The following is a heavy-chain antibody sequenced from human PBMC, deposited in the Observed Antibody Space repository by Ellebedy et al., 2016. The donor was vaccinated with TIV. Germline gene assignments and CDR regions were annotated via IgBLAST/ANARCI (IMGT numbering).Heavy chain of an antibody. J-gene: IGHJ4*02. Sequence: AASVKVSCKASGYTFTGYFMHWVRQAPGQGLEWMGWINPNNGATKYAQKFQGRVAMTRDTPISTAYMELSRLTSDDTAVYYCARGPGVAVAYDYWGQGTLVTVSS. CDR1: GYTFTGYF. D-gene: IGHD6-19*01. CDR2: INPNNGAT. CDR3: ARGPGVAVAYDY. V-gene: IGHV1-2*02.